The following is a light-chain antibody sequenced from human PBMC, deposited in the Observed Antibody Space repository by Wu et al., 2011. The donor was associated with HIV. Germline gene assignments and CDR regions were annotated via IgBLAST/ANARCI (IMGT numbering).Light chain of an antibody. CDR2: DAS. Sequence: EIVLTQSPATLSLSPGERATLSCRASQSVSSYLAWFQQKPGQAPRLLIYDASNRAAGIPARFSGSGSGTDFTLTISRLEPEDFAVYYCQQYGSSPYTFGRGDQAGDQT. CDR3: QQYGSSPYT. J-gene: IGKJ2*01. CDR1: QSVSSY. V-gene: IGKV3-20*01.